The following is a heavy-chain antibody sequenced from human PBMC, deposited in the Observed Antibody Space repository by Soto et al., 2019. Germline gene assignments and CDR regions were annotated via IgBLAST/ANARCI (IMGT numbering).Heavy chain of an antibody. CDR3: ARSHCSSTSCYVNWFDP. D-gene: IGHD2-2*01. CDR2: IYYSGST. Sequence: SETLSLTCTVSGGSISSYYWSWIRQPPRKGLEWIGYIYYSGSTNYNPSLKSRVTISVDTSKNQFSLKLSSVTAADTAVYYCARSHCSSTSCYVNWFDPWGQGTLVTVSS. V-gene: IGHV4-59*08. J-gene: IGHJ5*02. CDR1: GGSISSYY.